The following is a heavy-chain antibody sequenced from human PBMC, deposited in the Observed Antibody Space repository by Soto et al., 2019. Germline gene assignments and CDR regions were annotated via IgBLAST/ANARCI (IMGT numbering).Heavy chain of an antibody. CDR3: AGGRDGSGWYLNYYMDV. V-gene: IGHV1-18*01. CDR1: GYTFTSYA. J-gene: IGHJ6*03. D-gene: IGHD6-19*01. CDR2: ISAYNGNT. Sequence: QVQLVQSGAEVKKPGASVKVSCKASGYTFTSYAISWVRQAPGQGLEWMGWISAYNGNTNYAQKLQGRVTMTTDTTTNQAYLELRGLRSDDKAVYYCAGGRDGSGWYLNYYMDVWGKGTTVTVSS.